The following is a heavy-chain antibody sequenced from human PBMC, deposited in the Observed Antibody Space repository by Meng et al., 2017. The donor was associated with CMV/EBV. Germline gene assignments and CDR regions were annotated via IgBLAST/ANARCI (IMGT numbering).Heavy chain of an antibody. J-gene: IGHJ6*02. CDR1: GGSFSGYY. D-gene: IGHD3-3*01. V-gene: IGHV4-34*01. Sequence: GSLRLSCAVYGGSFSGYYWSWSRQPPGKGLEWIGEIKHSGSTNYNPSLKSRVTISVDTSKNQFSLKLGTVTAADTAVYYCARGWAVRPFWSVPPNMDVWGQGTTVTVSS. CDR2: IKHSGST. CDR3: ARGWAVRPFWSVPPNMDV.